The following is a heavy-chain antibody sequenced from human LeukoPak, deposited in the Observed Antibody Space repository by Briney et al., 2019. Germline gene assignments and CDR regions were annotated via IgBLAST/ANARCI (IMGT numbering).Heavy chain of an antibody. J-gene: IGHJ3*02. V-gene: IGHV3-23*01. CDR2: ISGSGGST. Sequence: GGSLRLSCAASGFTFSSFAMSWVRQVPGKGLEWVSAISGSGGSTYYADPVKGRFTISRDNSKNTLYLQMNSLRGEDTAVYYCARALVAGVTLNALDIWGRGTMVTVSS. D-gene: IGHD2-15*01. CDR3: ARALVAGVTLNALDI. CDR1: GFTFSSFA.